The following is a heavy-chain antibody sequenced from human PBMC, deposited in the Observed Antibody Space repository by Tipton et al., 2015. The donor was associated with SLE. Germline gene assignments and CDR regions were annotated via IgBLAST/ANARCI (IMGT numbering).Heavy chain of an antibody. Sequence: NLSLTCTVSGDSFSSGSSSWNWVRQPAGKGLEWIGLIYNSGITNYNPSLQSRVTLSVDMSKNQFSLRLSSVTAADTGVYYCVKSVVVVSPRDYYYYMDVWGKGTTVTVSS. J-gene: IGHJ6*03. D-gene: IGHD2-15*01. V-gene: IGHV4-61*02. CDR3: VKSVVVVSPRDYYYYMDV. CDR1: GDSFSSGSSS. CDR2: IYNSGIT.